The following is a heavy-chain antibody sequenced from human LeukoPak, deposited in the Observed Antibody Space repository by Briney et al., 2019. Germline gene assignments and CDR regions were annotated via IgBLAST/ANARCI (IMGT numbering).Heavy chain of an antibody. CDR1: GFTLSSYW. D-gene: IGHD6-13*01. V-gene: IGHV3-7*04. J-gene: IGHJ5*02. CDR3: ARAVAAAASS. Sequence: GGSLRLSCAASGFTLSSYWMSWVRQAPGKGLEWVANIKEDGSTKYCADSVKGRFTISRDNAQNSLYLQMNSLSAEDTAVYYCARAVAAAASSWGQGTLVTASS. CDR2: IKEDGSTK.